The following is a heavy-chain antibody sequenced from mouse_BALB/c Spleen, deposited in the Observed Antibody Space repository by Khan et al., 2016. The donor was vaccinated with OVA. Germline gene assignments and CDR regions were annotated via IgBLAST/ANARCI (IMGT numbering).Heavy chain of an antibody. J-gene: IGHJ4*01. CDR2: ISYSGST. V-gene: IGHV3-2*02. Sequence: EVQLQESGPGLVKPSQSLSLTCTVNGYSITSNYAWNWIRQFPGNKLEWMGYISYSGSTNYNPSLKSRLSITRDTTKNQFFLLLHSVTTEDSARYYCARGNYYGYALDYWGQGTSGTVAS. CDR3: ARGNYYGYALDY. CDR1: GYSITSNYA. D-gene: IGHD1-1*01.